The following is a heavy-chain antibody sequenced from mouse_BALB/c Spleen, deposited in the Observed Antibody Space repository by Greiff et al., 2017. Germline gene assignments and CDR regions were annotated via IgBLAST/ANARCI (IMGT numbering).Heavy chain of an antibody. CDR3: NANYGSSY. CDR1: GFNIKDYY. J-gene: IGHJ4*01. V-gene: IGHV14-4*02. D-gene: IGHD1-1*01. Sequence: DVKLVESGAELVRSGASVKLSCTASGFNIKDYYMHWVKQRPEQGLEWIGWIDPENGDTEYAPKFQGKATMTADTSSNTAYLQLSSLTSEDTAVYYCNANYGSSYWGQGTSVTVSS. CDR2: IDPENGDT.